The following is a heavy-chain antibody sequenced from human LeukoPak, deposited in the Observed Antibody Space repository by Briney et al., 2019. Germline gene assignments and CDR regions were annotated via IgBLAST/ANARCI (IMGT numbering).Heavy chain of an antibody. CDR1: GGSISSGDYYWGGDYY. J-gene: IGHJ4*02. Sequence: PSQTLSLTCTVSGGSISSGDYYWGGDYYWSWIRQPPVKGLEWIGYIYYRNTFYTPSLKSRVTISVDTSKNQFSLKLTSVTAADTAVYYCARRVGYCNSNGCPPFDYWGQGTLVTVSS. D-gene: IGHD2/OR15-2a*01. CDR3: ARRVGYCNSNGCPPFDY. CDR2: IYYRNT. V-gene: IGHV4-30-4*01.